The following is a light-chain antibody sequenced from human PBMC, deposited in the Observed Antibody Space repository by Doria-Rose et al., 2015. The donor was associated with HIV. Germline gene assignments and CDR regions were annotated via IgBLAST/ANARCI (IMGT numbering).Light chain of an antibody. CDR2: AAS. Sequence: DIRLTQSPSPLSASVGDRVTITCRASQNINRFLNWYQQKPGKVPKVLIYAASSLQSGVPSRFSGSGSGTDFTLTISSLQPEDFATYYCQQSFSTPRTFGQGTKVEIK. CDR1: QNINRF. V-gene: IGKV1-39*01. J-gene: IGKJ1*01. CDR3: QQSFSTPRT.